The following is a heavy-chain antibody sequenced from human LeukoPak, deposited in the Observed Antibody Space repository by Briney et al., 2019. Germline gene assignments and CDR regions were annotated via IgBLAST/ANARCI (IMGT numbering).Heavy chain of an antibody. CDR2: ITSDGSRT. D-gene: IGHD3-10*01. J-gene: IGHJ5*02. Sequence: PGGSLRLSCAASGFTFSYYAMHWVRQAPGKGLEYVSAITSDGSRTYYGSSVKGRFIISRDNSKNTLYLQMGSLRPEDMAVYYCARAGTMLRGVPNWFDPWGQGTLVTVSS. CDR3: ARAGTMLRGVPNWFDP. CDR1: GFTFSYYA. V-gene: IGHV3-64*01.